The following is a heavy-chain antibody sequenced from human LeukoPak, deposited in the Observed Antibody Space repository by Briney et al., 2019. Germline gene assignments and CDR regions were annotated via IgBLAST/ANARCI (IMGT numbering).Heavy chain of an antibody. Sequence: GGSLRLSCAASGFIFSNYGMHWVRQAPGKGLEWVAVISYDDSSKYYADSVKGRFTISRDNSKNTLYPQMNNLRAEDTAVYYCAKQRAGNSWSPDYWGQGTLVTVSS. V-gene: IGHV3-30*18. CDR3: AKQRAGNSWSPDY. CDR1: GFIFSNYG. J-gene: IGHJ4*02. CDR2: ISYDDSSK. D-gene: IGHD6-13*01.